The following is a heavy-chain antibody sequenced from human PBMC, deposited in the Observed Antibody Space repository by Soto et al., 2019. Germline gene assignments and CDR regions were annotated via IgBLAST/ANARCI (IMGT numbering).Heavy chain of an antibody. D-gene: IGHD2-15*01. Sequence: SETLSLTCTVSGGSISSGVYYWSWIRRHPGNGLEWIGYIYYSGSTYYNPSLKSRVTISVDTSKNQFSLKLSSVTAEDTEVYYCAREREYCSGGSCSLGAFDMWGQGTMVTV. J-gene: IGHJ3*02. CDR2: IYYSGST. CDR3: AREREYCSGGSCSLGAFDM. CDR1: GGSISSGVYY. V-gene: IGHV4-31*03.